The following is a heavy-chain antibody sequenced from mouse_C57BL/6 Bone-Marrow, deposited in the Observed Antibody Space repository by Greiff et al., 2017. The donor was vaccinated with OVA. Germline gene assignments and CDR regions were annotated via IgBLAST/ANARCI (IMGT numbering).Heavy chain of an antibody. J-gene: IGHJ3*01. Sequence: EVHLVESGGGLVQPGGSLKLSCAASGFTFSDYYMYWVRQTPEKRLEWVAYISNGGGSTYYPDTVKGRFTISRDNAKNTLYLQMTSLRSEDTAMYYCARSSSYSFAYWGQGTLVTVSA. CDR1: GFTFSDYY. CDR2: ISNGGGST. D-gene: IGHD1-1*01. V-gene: IGHV5-12*03. CDR3: ARSSSYSFAY.